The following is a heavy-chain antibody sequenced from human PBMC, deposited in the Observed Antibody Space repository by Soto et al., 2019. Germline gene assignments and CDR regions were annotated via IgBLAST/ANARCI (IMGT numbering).Heavy chain of an antibody. Sequence: QITLKESGPTLVKPTQTLTLTCTFSGFSLSTSGVGVGWIRQPPGKALEWLALIYWDDDKRYSPSLKSRLTNPQDPPKNQVVLTMTNMDPVDTATHYCAHRRSTYYYDSTFDPWGQGTLVTVSS. CDR2: IYWDDDK. V-gene: IGHV2-5*02. D-gene: IGHD3-22*01. J-gene: IGHJ5*02. CDR3: AHRRSTYYYDSTFDP. CDR1: GFSLSTSGVG.